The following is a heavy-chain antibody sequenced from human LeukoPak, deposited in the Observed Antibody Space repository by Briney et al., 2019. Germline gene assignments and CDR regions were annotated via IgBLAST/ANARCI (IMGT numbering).Heavy chain of an antibody. V-gene: IGHV4-4*09. CDR2: IYTSGST. J-gene: IGHJ2*01. CDR3: ASLPGRFYWYFDL. CDR1: GGSISSYY. D-gene: IGHD1-14*01. Sequence: SETLSLTCTVSGGSISSYYWSWIRQPPGKGLEWIGYIYTSGSTNYNPSLKSRVTISVDTSKNQFSLKLDSVAAADTAVDYCASLPGRFYWYFDLWGRGTLVTVSS.